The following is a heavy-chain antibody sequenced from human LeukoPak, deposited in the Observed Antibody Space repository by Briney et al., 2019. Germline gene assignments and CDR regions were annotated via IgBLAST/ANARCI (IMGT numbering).Heavy chain of an antibody. Sequence: SETLSLTCTVSGGSISSSSYYWGWIRQPPGKGLEWIGSIYYSRSTYYNPSLKSRVTISVDTSKNQFSLKLSSVTAADTAVYYCARQGLSRWGEDYFDYWGQGTLVTVSS. CDR3: ARQGLSRWGEDYFDY. D-gene: IGHD3-16*01. V-gene: IGHV4-39*01. J-gene: IGHJ4*02. CDR1: GGSISSSSYY. CDR2: IYYSRST.